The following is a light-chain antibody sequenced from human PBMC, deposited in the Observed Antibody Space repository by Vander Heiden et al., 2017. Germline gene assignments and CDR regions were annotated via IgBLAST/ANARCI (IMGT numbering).Light chain of an antibody. CDR3: QACDSSTVV. J-gene: IGLJ2*01. V-gene: IGLV3-1*01. CDR2: QDS. CDR1: KLGDKY. Sequence: SYELTQPTSVRVSPGQTASITCSGDKLGDKYACWYQQKPGQSPVLVIYQDSKRPSGIPERFSGSNSGNTATLTISGTQAMDEADYYCQACDSSTVVFGGGTKLTVL.